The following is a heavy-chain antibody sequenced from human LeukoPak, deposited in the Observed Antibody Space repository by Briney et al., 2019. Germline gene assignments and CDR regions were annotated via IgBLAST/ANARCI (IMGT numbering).Heavy chain of an antibody. CDR1: EFTFSSYW. CDR3: AELGITMIGGV. CDR2: IKQDGSEK. D-gene: IGHD3-10*02. V-gene: IGHV3-7*01. J-gene: IGHJ6*04. Sequence: GGSLRLSCAASEFTFSSYWMSWVRQAPGKGLEWVANIKQDGSEKYYVDSVKGRFTISRDNAKNSLYLQMNSLRAEDTAVYYCAELGITMIGGVWGKGTTVTISS.